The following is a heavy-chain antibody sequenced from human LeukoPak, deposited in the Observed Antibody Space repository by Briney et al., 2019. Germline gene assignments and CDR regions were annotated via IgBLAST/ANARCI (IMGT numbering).Heavy chain of an antibody. Sequence: SETLSLTCTVSGGSTSGYYWRWIRQPPGKGLEWIGHISYSGHTNYNPPLKSRVTISVDTSKNQFSLRLSSVTAADTAVCYCARDTFYYDSGAYDDAFDMWGPGTTVTVSS. D-gene: IGHD3-22*01. CDR3: ARDTFYYDSGAYDDAFDM. CDR2: ISYSGHT. V-gene: IGHV4-59*12. CDR1: GGSTSGYY. J-gene: IGHJ3*02.